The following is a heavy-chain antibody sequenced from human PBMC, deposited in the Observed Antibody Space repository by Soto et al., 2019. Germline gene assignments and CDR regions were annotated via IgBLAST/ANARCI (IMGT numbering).Heavy chain of an antibody. D-gene: IGHD2-2*01. J-gene: IGHJ5*02. CDR3: ARPPSYCSSTSCYNWFDP. CDR1: GYSFTSYW. V-gene: IGHV5-10-1*01. Sequence: GESLKISCKGSGYSFTSYWISWVRQMPGKGLEWMGRIDPSDSYTNYSPSFQGHVTISADKSISTAYLQWSSLKASDTATYYCARPPSYCSSTSCYNWFDPWGQGTLVTVSS. CDR2: IDPSDSYT.